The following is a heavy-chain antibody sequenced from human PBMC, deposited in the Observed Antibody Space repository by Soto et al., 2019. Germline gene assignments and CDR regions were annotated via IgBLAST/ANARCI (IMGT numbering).Heavy chain of an antibody. CDR3: AQGGYSYGLRGDYFDY. J-gene: IGHJ4*02. Sequence: LRLSCAASGFTFSSYAMSWVRQAPGKGLEWVSAISGSGGSTYYADSVKGRFTISRDNSKNTLYLQMNSLRAEDTAVYYCAQGGYSYGLRGDYFDYWGQGTLVTVSS. V-gene: IGHV3-23*01. D-gene: IGHD5-18*01. CDR1: GFTFSSYA. CDR2: ISGSGGST.